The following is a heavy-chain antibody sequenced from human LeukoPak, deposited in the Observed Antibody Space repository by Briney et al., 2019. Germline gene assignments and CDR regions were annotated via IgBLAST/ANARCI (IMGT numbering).Heavy chain of an antibody. D-gene: IGHD2-2*01. CDR1: GFTFNSYE. Sequence: GGSLRLSCAASGFTFNSYEMNWVRQAPGKGLEWVSYISSSGSAMYYADSVRGRLTISRENAKNLLYLEVNSLRAEDTAVYYCARRYCSSTSCTLDYWGQGTLVIVSS. CDR2: ISSSGSAM. J-gene: IGHJ4*02. V-gene: IGHV3-48*03. CDR3: ARRYCSSTSCTLDY.